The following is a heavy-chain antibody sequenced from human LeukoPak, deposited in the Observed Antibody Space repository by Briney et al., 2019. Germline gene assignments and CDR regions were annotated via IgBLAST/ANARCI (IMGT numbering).Heavy chain of an antibody. Sequence: PSETLSLTCTVSGDSISGSSYYWSWIRQPPGTGLEWIGYIYYSGSTNYNPSLKSRVTISVDTSKNQFSLKLRSVTAADTAVYYCARDPDSSSWYYFDYWGQGTLVTVSS. CDR1: GDSISGSSYY. CDR3: ARDPDSSSWYYFDY. V-gene: IGHV4-61*01. CDR2: IYYSGST. D-gene: IGHD6-13*01. J-gene: IGHJ4*02.